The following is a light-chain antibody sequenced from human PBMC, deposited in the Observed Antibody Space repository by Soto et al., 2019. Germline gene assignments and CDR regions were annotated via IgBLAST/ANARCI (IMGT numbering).Light chain of an antibody. J-gene: IGLJ3*02. Sequence: QSALTQPASVSGSPGQSITISCTGSSSDVGTYDLVSWYQHHPGAAPKLMIYEATRRPSGISNRFSGSKSGNTASLTTSGLQAEDEADYYCCSFAGSNSWVFGGGTKVTVL. CDR3: CSFAGSNSWV. CDR1: SSDVGTYDL. CDR2: EAT. V-gene: IGLV2-23*01.